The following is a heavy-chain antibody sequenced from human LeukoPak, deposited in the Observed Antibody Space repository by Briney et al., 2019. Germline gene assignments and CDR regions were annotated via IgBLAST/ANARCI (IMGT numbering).Heavy chain of an antibody. CDR3: ARWATYYYDSSGYYPGGFDY. Sequence: SQTLSLTCTVSGVSISSDGYYWSWVRQHPEKGLVWIGYISYSGGTLYNPSLKSRVAISIDTSKNQFSLKLSSVTAADTAVYYCARWATYYYDSSGYYPGGFDYWGQGTLVTVSS. J-gene: IGHJ4*02. CDR1: GVSISSDGYY. CDR2: ISYSGGT. V-gene: IGHV4-31*03. D-gene: IGHD3-22*01.